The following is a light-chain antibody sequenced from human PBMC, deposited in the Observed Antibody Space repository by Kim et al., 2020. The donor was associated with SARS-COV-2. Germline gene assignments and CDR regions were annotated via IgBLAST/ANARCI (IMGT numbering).Light chain of an antibody. Sequence: SYELTQPPSVSVAPGKTARITCGGNNIGSKSVHWYQQKPGQAPVLVIYYDSDQPSGIPERFSGSNSGNTATLTISRVEAGDEADYYCQVWDSGVVFGGGTQLTVL. CDR1: NIGSKS. J-gene: IGLJ2*01. CDR2: YDS. V-gene: IGLV3-21*04. CDR3: QVWDSGVV.